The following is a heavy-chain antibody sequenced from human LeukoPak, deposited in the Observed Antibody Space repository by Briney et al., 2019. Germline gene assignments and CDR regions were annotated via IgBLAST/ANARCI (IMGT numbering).Heavy chain of an antibody. CDR2: INHSGST. V-gene: IGHV4-34*01. D-gene: IGHD5-18*01. J-gene: IGHJ5*02. Sequence: SETLSLTCAVYGGSFGDYYWSWIRQPPGKGLEWIGEINHSGSTNYNPSLTNRVTISVDTSKNHFSLKLNSVTAADTAVYYSARSWIQLWYLGNWFDPWGQGTLVTVSS. CDR3: ARSWIQLWYLGNWFDP. CDR1: GGSFGDYY.